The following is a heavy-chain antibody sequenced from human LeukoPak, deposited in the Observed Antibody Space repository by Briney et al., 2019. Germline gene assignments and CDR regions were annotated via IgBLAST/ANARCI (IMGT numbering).Heavy chain of an antibody. CDR2: IYYSGST. Sequence: SETLSLTCTVSGGSISSSSYYWGWIRQPPGKGLEWIGYIYYSGSTYYNPSLKSRVTISVDTSKNQFSLKLSSVTAADTAVYYCARDNMAAAGTRNDAFDIWGQGTMVTVSS. J-gene: IGHJ3*02. V-gene: IGHV4-31*03. CDR3: ARDNMAAAGTRNDAFDI. CDR1: GGSISSSSYY. D-gene: IGHD6-13*01.